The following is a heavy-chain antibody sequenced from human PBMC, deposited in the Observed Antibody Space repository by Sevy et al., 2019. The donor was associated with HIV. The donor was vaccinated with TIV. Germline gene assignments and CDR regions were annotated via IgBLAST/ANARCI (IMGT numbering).Heavy chain of an antibody. J-gene: IGHJ4*02. V-gene: IGHV3-23*01. CDR2: LSFGCGKI. Sequence: GGSLRLSCAASGFTFNIYSMSWVRQTPGKGLEWVATLSFGCGKINHADSVKGRFTMSRDDYKNAVYLQMNNLRVEDTAIYYCARAGCTKPNDYWGQGTLVTVSS. D-gene: IGHD2-8*01. CDR3: ARAGCTKPNDY. CDR1: GFTFNIYS.